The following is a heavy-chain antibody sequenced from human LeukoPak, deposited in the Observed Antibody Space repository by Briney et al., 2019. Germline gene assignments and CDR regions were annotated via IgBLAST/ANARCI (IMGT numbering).Heavy chain of an antibody. J-gene: IGHJ6*04. CDR3: AELGITMIGGV. CDR1: GFTFSNYE. Sequence: QPGGSLRLSCATSGFTFSNYEMNWVRQAPGKGLEWISYLTTSGSTKYYADSVKGRFTISRDNAKNSLFLQMNSLRAEDTAVYYCAELGITMIGGVWGKGTTVTISS. CDR2: LTTSGSTK. D-gene: IGHD3-10*02. V-gene: IGHV3-48*03.